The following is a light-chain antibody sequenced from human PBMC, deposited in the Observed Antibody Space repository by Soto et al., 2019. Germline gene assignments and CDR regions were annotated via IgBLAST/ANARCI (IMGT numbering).Light chain of an antibody. CDR1: QSVRSSS. CDR2: GAS. CDR3: QQYGDSPDTDRWT. V-gene: IGKV3-20*01. Sequence: EIVLTQSPGTLSLSPGERASLSCRASQSVRSSSLAWYQQKPGQPPRPLIYGASSRATGIPDRFSGSGSGTDFTLTISRLEPEDFAVYFCQQYGDSPDTDRWTFGPGTKV. J-gene: IGKJ1*01.